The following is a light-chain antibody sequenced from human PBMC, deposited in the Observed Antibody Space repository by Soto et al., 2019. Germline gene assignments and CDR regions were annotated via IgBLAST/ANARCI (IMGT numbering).Light chain of an antibody. Sequence: QSALTQPASVSGSPGQSITISCTGTSSDVGDYNYVSWYRQHPGNAPKLIIYEVSNRPSGVSNRFSGSKSGNTASLTISGLQAEDEADYYCSSYTSSSTRVFGTGTKLTVL. V-gene: IGLV2-14*01. CDR1: SSDVGDYNY. J-gene: IGLJ1*01. CDR2: EVS. CDR3: SSYTSSSTRV.